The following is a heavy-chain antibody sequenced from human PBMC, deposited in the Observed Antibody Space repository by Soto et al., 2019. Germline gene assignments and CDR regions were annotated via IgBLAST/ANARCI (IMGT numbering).Heavy chain of an antibody. J-gene: IGHJ4*02. D-gene: IGHD6-13*01. CDR1: GFTFSSYA. CDR2: ISGSGGST. Sequence: PGGSLRHSCASSGFTFSSYAMSWVRQAPGKGLEWVSAISGSGGSTYYADSVKGRFTISRDNSKNTLYLQMNSLRAEDTAVYYCAKDQRWGSSSIDYWGQGTLVTVSS. V-gene: IGHV3-23*01. CDR3: AKDQRWGSSSIDY.